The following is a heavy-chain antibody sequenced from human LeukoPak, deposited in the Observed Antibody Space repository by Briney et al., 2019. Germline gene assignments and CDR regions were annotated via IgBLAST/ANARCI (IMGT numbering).Heavy chain of an antibody. CDR2: ISYDESNK. D-gene: IGHD2-2*01. V-gene: IGHV3-30-3*01. CDR3: ASRYCSSSNCLYWPLDY. CDR1: GFTFSSHA. Sequence: GRSLRLSCAASGFTFSSHAMHWVRQAPGKGPEWVAVISYDESNKYSADSVKGRFTISRDNSRNTLYLEMNSLRTEDTAVYYCASRYCSSSNCLYWPLDYWGQGTLVTVFS. J-gene: IGHJ4*02.